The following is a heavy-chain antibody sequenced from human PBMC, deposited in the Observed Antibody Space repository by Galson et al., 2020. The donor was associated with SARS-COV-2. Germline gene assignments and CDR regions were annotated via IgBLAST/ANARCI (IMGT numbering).Heavy chain of an antibody. CDR3: ARGRSPRWLRSLYYYYYYGMDV. D-gene: IGHD5-12*01. Sequence: ETSETLSLTCAVYGGSFSGYYWSWIRQPPGKGLEWIGEINHSGSTNYNPSLKSRVTISVDTSKNQFSLKLSSVTAADTAVYYCARGRSPRWLRSLYYYYYYGMDVWGQGTTVTVSS. J-gene: IGHJ6*02. CDR1: GGSFSGYY. V-gene: IGHV4-34*01. CDR2: INHSGST.